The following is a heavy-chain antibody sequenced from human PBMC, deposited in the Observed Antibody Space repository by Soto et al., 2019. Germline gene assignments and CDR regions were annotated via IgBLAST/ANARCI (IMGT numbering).Heavy chain of an antibody. V-gene: IGHV1-3*01. Sequence: QVLLVQSGAEVKKPGASVKISCETSGYTFTDYAVDWVRQAPGQRLEWMGWINAATGNTRYSQKFQGRVTITRDTSANTAYMDLSSLGTEDTAVYYCARGSASHYAPFDNWGQGTLVTVSS. D-gene: IGHD2-2*01. J-gene: IGHJ4*02. CDR3: ARGSASHYAPFDN. CDR1: GYTFTDYA. CDR2: INAATGNT.